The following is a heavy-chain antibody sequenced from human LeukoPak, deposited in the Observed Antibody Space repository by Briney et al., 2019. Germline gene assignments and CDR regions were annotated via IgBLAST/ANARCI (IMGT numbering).Heavy chain of an antibody. V-gene: IGHV4-59*01. D-gene: IGHD3-10*01. CDR2: IYYSGST. CDR3: ARGVGPMWGQREYYFDY. CDR1: GGSISGYY. J-gene: IGHJ4*02. Sequence: SETLSVTCTVPGGSISGYYWSWIRQPPGKGLEWIGYIYYSGSTSYNPSLKSRVTISVDTSKNQFSLKLTSVTAADTAVYYCARGVGPMWGQREYYFDYWGQGTLVTVSS.